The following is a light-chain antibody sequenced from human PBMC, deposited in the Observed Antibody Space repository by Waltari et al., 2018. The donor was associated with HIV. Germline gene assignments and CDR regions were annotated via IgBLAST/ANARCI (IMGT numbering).Light chain of an antibody. Sequence: DIVMTQSPLSLPVTPGEPASISCRSSQSLLHSNGYNYLDWYLQKPGQSPQLLIYLGSNRASGVPYRFSGSGSGTDFTLKISRVEAEDVGVYYCMQALQTPIFTFGPGTKVDIK. J-gene: IGKJ3*01. CDR2: LGS. CDR3: MQALQTPIFT. CDR1: QSLLHSNGYNY. V-gene: IGKV2-28*01.